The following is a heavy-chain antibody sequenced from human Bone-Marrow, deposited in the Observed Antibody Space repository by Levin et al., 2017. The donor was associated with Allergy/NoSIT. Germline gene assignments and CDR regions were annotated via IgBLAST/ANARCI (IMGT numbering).Heavy chain of an antibody. CDR1: GFTFSTHW. CDR2: IKHDGSEK. V-gene: IGHV3-7*01. D-gene: IGHD1/OR15-1a*01. J-gene: IGHJ4*02. Sequence: RGESLKISCAASGFTFSTHWMTWVRQAPGKGLEWVANIKHDGSEKYYVDSVKGRFTVSRDNAKNSLYLQMNSLSADDTAAYYCATYNWNNGREFDYWGQGTPVTVSS. CDR3: ATYNWNNGREFDY.